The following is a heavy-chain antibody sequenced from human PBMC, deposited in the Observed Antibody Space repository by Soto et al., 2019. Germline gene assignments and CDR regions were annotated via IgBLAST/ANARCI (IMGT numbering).Heavy chain of an antibody. Sequence: GGSLRLSCAASGFTFSSYSMNWVRQAPGKGLEWVSYISSSSSTIYYADSVKGRFTISRDNAKNSLYLQMNSLRDEDTAVYYSAALFYYYYDTPSSASFDYWGQGTLVTVSS. CDR3: AALFYYYYDTPSSASFDY. V-gene: IGHV3-48*02. CDR2: ISSSSSTI. CDR1: GFTFSSYS. D-gene: IGHD3-22*01. J-gene: IGHJ4*02.